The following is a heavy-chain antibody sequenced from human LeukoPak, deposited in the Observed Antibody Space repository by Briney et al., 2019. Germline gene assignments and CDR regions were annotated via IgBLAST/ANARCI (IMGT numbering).Heavy chain of an antibody. Sequence: GGSLRLSCAASGFTFSNYAMSWVRQTPGKGLEWVSGVSDSASSTYYADSVKGRFTISRDDSKNTLYLQMHSLRAEDTAVYYCARGNYYYDGGTYYYGYYFDYWGQGTLVTVSS. D-gene: IGHD3-22*01. J-gene: IGHJ4*02. CDR3: ARGNYYYDGGTYYYGYYFDY. CDR1: GFTFSNYA. CDR2: VSDSASST. V-gene: IGHV3-23*01.